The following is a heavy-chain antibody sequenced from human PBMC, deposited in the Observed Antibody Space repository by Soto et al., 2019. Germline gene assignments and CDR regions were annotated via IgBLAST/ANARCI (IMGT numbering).Heavy chain of an antibody. CDR2: INHSGST. CDR1: GGSFSGYY. D-gene: IGHD2-2*03. V-gene: IGHV4-34*01. Sequence: PSETLSLTCAVYGGSFSGYYWTWIRQPPGTGLEWIGEINHSGSTYYHPSLLSRVTISADTSMNEFSLRLSSVTAADTAVYYCARLNGYCVSTGCHGYYGMDVWGQGTTVTVSS. J-gene: IGHJ6*02. CDR3: ARLNGYCVSTGCHGYYGMDV.